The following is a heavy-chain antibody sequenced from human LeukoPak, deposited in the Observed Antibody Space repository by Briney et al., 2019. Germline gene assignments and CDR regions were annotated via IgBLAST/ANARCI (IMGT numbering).Heavy chain of an antibody. J-gene: IGHJ6*03. CDR2: INTDGSTT. V-gene: IGHV3-74*01. CDR1: GFTFSNHW. D-gene: IGHD6-13*01. CDR3: AKPTRAAGHFQDYYYYMDV. Sequence: GGSLRLSCVASGFTFSNHWMHWVRQAPGKGLVWLSLINTDGSTTTYADSVKGRFTISRDNSKNTLYLQMNSLRAEDTAVYYCAKPTRAAGHFQDYYYYMDVWGKGTTVTVSS.